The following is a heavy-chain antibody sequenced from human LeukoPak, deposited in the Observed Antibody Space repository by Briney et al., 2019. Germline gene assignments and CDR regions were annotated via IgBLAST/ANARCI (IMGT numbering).Heavy chain of an antibody. V-gene: IGHV3-48*02. CDR3: ARATYMTTVTLDY. D-gene: IGHD4-17*01. J-gene: IGHJ4*02. Sequence: GGSLRLSCAASGFTFSSYSMNWVRQAPGKGLEWVSYISDSSSTKYYADSVKGRFTISRDNAKNSLCLQMTSLRDEDTAVYYCARATYMTTVTLDYWGQGTLVAVYS. CDR2: ISDSSSTK. CDR1: GFTFSSYS.